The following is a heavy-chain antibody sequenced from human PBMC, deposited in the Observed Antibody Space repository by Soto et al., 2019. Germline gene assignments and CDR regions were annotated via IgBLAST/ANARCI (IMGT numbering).Heavy chain of an antibody. CDR3: AKGSAYCSGGSCYTTHDAFDI. CDR1: GFTFSSYA. CDR2: ISGSGGST. D-gene: IGHD2-15*01. V-gene: IGHV3-23*01. J-gene: IGHJ3*02. Sequence: GGSLRLSCAASGFTFSSYAMSWVRQAPGKGLEWVSAISGSGGSTYYADSVKGRFTISRDNSKNTLYLQMNSLRAEDTAVYYCAKGSAYCSGGSCYTTHDAFDIWGQGTMVTVSS.